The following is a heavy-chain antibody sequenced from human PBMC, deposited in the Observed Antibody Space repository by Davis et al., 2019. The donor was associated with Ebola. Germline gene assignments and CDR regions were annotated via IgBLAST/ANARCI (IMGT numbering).Heavy chain of an antibody. J-gene: IGHJ6*03. CDR3: ARIYGSGTYYMDV. V-gene: IGHV3-30-3*01. CDR1: GFTFSSYA. D-gene: IGHD3-10*01. Sequence: GESLKISCAASGFTFSSYAMHWVRQAPGKGLEWVAVISYDGSNKYYADSVKGRFTISRDNSKNTLYLQMNSLRAEDTAVYYCARIYGSGTYYMDVWGKGTTVTVSS. CDR2: ISYDGSNK.